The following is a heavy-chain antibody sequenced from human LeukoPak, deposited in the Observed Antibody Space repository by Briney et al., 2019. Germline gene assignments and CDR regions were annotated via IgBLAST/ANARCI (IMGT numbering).Heavy chain of an antibody. Sequence: GGSLRLSCAASGFTFSSYSMSWVRQAPGKGLEWVSAISGSGGSTYYADSVKGRFTISRDNAKNSLYLQMNSLRAEDTAVYYCARAPDQPPYYYYYMDVWGKGTTVTVSS. J-gene: IGHJ6*03. V-gene: IGHV3-21*01. CDR2: ISGSGGST. CDR1: GFTFSSYS. D-gene: IGHD2-2*01. CDR3: ARAPDQPPYYYYYMDV.